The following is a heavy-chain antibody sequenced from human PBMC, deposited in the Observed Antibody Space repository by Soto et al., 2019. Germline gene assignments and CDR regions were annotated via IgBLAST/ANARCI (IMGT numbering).Heavy chain of an antibody. J-gene: IGHJ6*02. V-gene: IGHV2-26*01. Sequence: GSGPTLVNPTETLTLTCTVSGFSLTTGKMGVSWIRQPPGKALEWLVHICSDNERSYSTSLQGRLTISKDTSGSQVVLSMTHVDPVDTATYYSARMNVASYQCYYAMDVWGQGTTVTVSS. D-gene: IGHD1-1*01. CDR2: ICSDNER. CDR1: GFSLTTGKMG. CDR3: ARMNVASYQCYYAMDV.